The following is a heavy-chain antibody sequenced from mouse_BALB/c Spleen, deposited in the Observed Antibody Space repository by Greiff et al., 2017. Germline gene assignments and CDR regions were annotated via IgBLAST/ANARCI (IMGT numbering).Heavy chain of an antibody. Sequence: QVQLQQPGAELVKPGAPVKLSCKASGYTFTSYWMNWVKQRPGRGLEWIGRIDPSDSETHYNQKFKDKATLTVDKSSSTAYIQLSSLTSEDSAVYYCARDYYGSRYAMDYWGQGTSVTVSS. D-gene: IGHD1-1*01. V-gene: IGHV1-69*02. CDR3: ARDYYGSRYAMDY. CDR2: IDPSDSET. J-gene: IGHJ4*01. CDR1: GYTFTSYW.